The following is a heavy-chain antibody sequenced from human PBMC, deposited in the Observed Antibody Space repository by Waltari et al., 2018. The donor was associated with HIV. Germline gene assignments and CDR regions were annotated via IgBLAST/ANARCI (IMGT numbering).Heavy chain of an antibody. CDR2: IRYDGNTK. Sequence: QGQLVESGGGVVQPGGSLRLSCAASGFSLSISGMHWVRQAPGKGLEWVTFIRYDGNTKYYAESVKGRFTISRDNSKNTLYLQMSSLRAEDTAVYYCAKELRSGYSYYYYGMDVWGQGTTVTVSS. CDR3: AKELRSGYSYYYYGMDV. D-gene: IGHD2-15*01. V-gene: IGHV3-30*02. J-gene: IGHJ6*02. CDR1: GFSLSISG.